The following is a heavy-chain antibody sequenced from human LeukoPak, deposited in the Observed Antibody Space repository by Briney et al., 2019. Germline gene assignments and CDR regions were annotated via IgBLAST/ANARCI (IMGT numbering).Heavy chain of an antibody. D-gene: IGHD3-22*01. V-gene: IGHV4-59*01. CDR1: GASMTGYY. Sequence: SETLSLTCTVSGASMTGYYWNWIRQPPGRGLEWIGYVFYNGSTNYNPSLKSRVTRSVDTSKNQFSLKLTSVAAADRAVYYCARAPYYYDSSGFYLYFDYWGQGILVTVSS. CDR3: ARAPYYYDSSGFYLYFDY. J-gene: IGHJ4*02. CDR2: VFYNGST.